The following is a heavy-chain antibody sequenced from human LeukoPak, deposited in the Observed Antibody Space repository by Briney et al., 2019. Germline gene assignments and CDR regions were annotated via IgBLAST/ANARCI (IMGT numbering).Heavy chain of an antibody. V-gene: IGHV1-3*01. CDR2: INSGNGDT. J-gene: IGHJ6*04. Sequence: ASVKVSCKASGYIFTNYAMHWVRQAPGQRPEWMGWINSGNGDTKYSQTFRDRVTITRDTSASTAYMELSSLRSEGTAVYYCARGDCSNCYNTDVWGKGTTVTVSS. CDR1: GYIFTNYA. D-gene: IGHD2-2*01. CDR3: ARGDCSNCYNTDV.